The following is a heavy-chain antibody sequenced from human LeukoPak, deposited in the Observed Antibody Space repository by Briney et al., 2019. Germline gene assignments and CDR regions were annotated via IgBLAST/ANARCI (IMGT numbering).Heavy chain of an antibody. CDR1: GGTFNNSA. J-gene: IGHJ5*02. Sequence: GASVKVSCKTSGGTFNNSAISWVRQAPGQGLEWLGGIMPLFGTAGHAQKFQGRVTITKVESTRTVYLELTSLTSDDTAVYYCARDVHGDYGSGWFDPWGQGTLVSVSS. D-gene: IGHD4-17*01. V-gene: IGHV1-69*05. CDR3: ARDVHGDYGSGWFDP. CDR2: IMPLFGTA.